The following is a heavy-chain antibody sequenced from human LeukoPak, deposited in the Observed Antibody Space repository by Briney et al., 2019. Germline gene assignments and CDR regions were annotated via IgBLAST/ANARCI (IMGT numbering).Heavy chain of an antibody. V-gene: IGHV3-30*18. CDR3: AKDAGLLLRYYYYGMDV. CDR1: GFIFSGYG. Sequence: GRSLRLSCAASGFIFSGYGMHWVRQAPGKGLEWVAVISYDGSNKYYAGSVKGRFTISRDNSKNTLYLQMNSLRAEDTAVYYCAKDAGLLLRYYYYGMDVWGKGTTVTVSS. CDR2: ISYDGSNK. J-gene: IGHJ6*04. D-gene: IGHD2-15*01.